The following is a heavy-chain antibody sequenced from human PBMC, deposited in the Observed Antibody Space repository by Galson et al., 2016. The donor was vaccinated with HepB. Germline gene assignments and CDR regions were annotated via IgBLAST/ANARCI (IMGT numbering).Heavy chain of an antibody. V-gene: IGHV1-3*01. CDR1: GYTFTRYA. CDR2: INAGNGNT. Sequence: QSGAEVKKPGESLEISCKASGYTFTRYAMHWVRQAPGQRLEWMGWINAGNGNTKYSQNFQGRVTITRDTPASTVYMELSSLRSEDTAVYYCATDRGWFDPWGRGTLVTVSS. CDR3: ATDRGWFDP. J-gene: IGHJ5*02.